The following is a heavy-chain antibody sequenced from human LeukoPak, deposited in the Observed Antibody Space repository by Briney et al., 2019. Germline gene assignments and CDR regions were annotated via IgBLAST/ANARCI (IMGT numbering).Heavy chain of an antibody. CDR2: IYYSGST. J-gene: IGHJ5*02. V-gene: IGHV4-59*08. CDR3: ARGDYGSGAFDP. CDR1: GGSISSYY. D-gene: IGHD3-10*01. Sequence: SETLSLTCTVSGGSISSYYWSWIRQPPGKGLEWIGYIYYSGSTNYNPSLKSRVTISVDTSKNQFSLKLSSVTAADTAVYYCARGDYGSGAFDPWGQGTLVTVSS.